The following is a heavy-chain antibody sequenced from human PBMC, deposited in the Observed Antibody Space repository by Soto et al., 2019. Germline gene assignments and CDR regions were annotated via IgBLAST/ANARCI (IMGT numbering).Heavy chain of an antibody. J-gene: IGHJ4*02. D-gene: IGHD3-10*01. CDR2: INPNGGGT. CDR3: ARAVHTMIQGVRFRVDQ. Sequence: ASVKVSFKASGYTFTAYYLHWVRQAPGQGLEWMGWINPNGGGTKYVQKFQGRVTMTRDTSINTAYMELTRLTSDDTAVYYCARAVHTMIQGVRFRVDQGGQGTLVNVSS. V-gene: IGHV1-2*02. CDR1: GYTFTAYY.